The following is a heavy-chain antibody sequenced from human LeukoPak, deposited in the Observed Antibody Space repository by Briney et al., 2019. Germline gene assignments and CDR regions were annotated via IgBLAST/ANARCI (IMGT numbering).Heavy chain of an antibody. CDR2: INPSGGST. Sequence: ASVKDSCKASGYTFTSYYMHWVRQAPGQGLEWMGIINPSGGSTSYAQKFQGRVTMTRDTSTSTVYMELSSLRSEDTAVYYCARERYAGGRLYCGGDCYSGGSDYWGQGTLVTVSS. J-gene: IGHJ4*02. CDR3: ARERYAGGRLYCGGDCYSGGSDY. V-gene: IGHV1-46*01. D-gene: IGHD2-21*02. CDR1: GYTFTSYY.